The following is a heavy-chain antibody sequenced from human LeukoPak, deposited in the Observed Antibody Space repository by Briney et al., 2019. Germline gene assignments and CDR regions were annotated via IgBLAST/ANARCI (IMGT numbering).Heavy chain of an antibody. CDR3: ARALWIQLDDAFDI. Sequence: PGRSLRLSCAASGFTFSSYAMHWVRQAPGKGLEWVVVISYDGSNKYYADSVKGRFTISRDNSKNTLYLQMNSLRAEDTAVYYCARALWIQLDDAFDIWGQGTMVTVSS. D-gene: IGHD5-18*01. V-gene: IGHV3-30-3*01. CDR1: GFTFSSYA. CDR2: ISYDGSNK. J-gene: IGHJ3*02.